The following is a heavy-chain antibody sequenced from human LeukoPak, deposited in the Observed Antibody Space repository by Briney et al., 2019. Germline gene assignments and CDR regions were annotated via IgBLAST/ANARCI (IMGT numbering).Heavy chain of an antibody. CDR2: ISSNGGST. Sequence: GGSLRLXCAASGFTFSSYAMSWVRQAPGKGLEYVSAISSNGGSTYYANSVKGGFTISRDNSKNTLYLQMGSLRAEDMAVYYCARSYYYGSGSYCNYWGQGSLVTVSS. D-gene: IGHD3-10*01. V-gene: IGHV3-64*01. CDR3: ARSYYYGSGSYCNY. J-gene: IGHJ4*02. CDR1: GFTFSSYA.